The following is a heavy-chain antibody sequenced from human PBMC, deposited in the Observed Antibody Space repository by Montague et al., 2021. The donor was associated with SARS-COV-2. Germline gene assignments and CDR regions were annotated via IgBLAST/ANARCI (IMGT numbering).Heavy chain of an antibody. CDR3: ARGRDSSSWYGRKYWFDP. V-gene: IGHV4-34*01. Sequence: SETLSLTCAVYGGSFSGYYWSWIRQPPGKGLEWIGEINHSGSTNYNPSLKSRVTISVDTSKNQFSLKLSSVTAADTAVYYCARGRDSSSWYGRKYWFDPWGQGTLVTVSS. J-gene: IGHJ5*02. CDR1: GGSFSGYY. CDR2: INHSGST. D-gene: IGHD6-13*01.